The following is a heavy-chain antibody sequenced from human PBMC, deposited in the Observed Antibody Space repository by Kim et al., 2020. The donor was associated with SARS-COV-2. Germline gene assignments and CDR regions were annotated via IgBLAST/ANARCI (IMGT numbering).Heavy chain of an antibody. D-gene: IGHD3-9*01. J-gene: IGHJ6*02. Sequence: GGSLRLSCAASGFTFDDYAMHWVRQAPGKGLEWVSLISGDSGSTYYADSVKGRFTISRDNSKNSLYLQMNSLRTEDTALYYCAKDISDILTGYYLVGMDVWGQGTTVTVSS. V-gene: IGHV3-43*02. CDR1: GFTFDDYA. CDR3: AKDISDILTGYYLVGMDV. CDR2: ISGDSGST.